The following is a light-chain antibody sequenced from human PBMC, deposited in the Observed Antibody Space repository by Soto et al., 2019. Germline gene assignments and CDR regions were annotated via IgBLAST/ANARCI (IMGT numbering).Light chain of an antibody. CDR3: SSYTSRSLWV. J-gene: IGLJ3*02. V-gene: IGLV2-14*01. Sequence: QSALTQPASVSGSPGQSITISCTGTSSDVGGYNYVSWYQQHPGKAPKLMIYDVSNRPSGVSNRFSGSKSGNTASLTISWLQAEDEADYYCSSYTSRSLWVFGGGTKLTVL. CDR1: SSDVGGYNY. CDR2: DVS.